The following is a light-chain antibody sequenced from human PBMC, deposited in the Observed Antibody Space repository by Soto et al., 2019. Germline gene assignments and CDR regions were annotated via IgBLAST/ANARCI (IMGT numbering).Light chain of an antibody. J-gene: IGLJ2*01. CDR3: SSYTSSSTLEVV. CDR1: SSDVGDYNY. CDR2: DVT. V-gene: IGLV2-14*03. Sequence: QSVLTQPASVSGSPGQSITISCTATSSDVGDYNYVSWYQHHPGKAPKLMIYDVTNRPSGVSTRFSGSKSGNTASLTISGLQAEDEADYYCSSYTSSSTLEVVFGGGTKVIVL.